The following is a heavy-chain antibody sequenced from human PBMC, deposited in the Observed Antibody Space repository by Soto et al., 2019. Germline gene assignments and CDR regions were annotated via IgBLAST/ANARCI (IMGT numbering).Heavy chain of an antibody. J-gene: IGHJ6*02. CDR3: AGYSYGKRDYYGMDV. V-gene: IGHV5-51*01. Sequence: PGESLKISCKGSGYSFTSYWIGWVRQMPGKGLEWMGIIYPGDSDTRYSPSFQGQVTISADKSISTAYLQWSSLKASDTAMYYCAGYSYGKRDYYGMDVWGQGTTVTVSS. D-gene: IGHD5-18*01. CDR1: GYSFTSYW. CDR2: IYPGDSDT.